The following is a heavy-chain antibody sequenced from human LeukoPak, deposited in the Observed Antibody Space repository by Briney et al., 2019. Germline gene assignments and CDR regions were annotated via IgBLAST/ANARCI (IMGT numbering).Heavy chain of an antibody. Sequence: GPVKVSCKASGYTFTGYYMHWVRQAPGQGLEWMGWINPNSGGTNYAQKFQGRVTMTRDTSISTAYMELSRLRSDDTAVYYCARDRTVAGTSPPDYWGQGTLVTVSS. D-gene: IGHD6-19*01. J-gene: IGHJ4*02. CDR3: ARDRTVAGTSPPDY. V-gene: IGHV1-2*02. CDR1: GYTFTGYY. CDR2: INPNSGGT.